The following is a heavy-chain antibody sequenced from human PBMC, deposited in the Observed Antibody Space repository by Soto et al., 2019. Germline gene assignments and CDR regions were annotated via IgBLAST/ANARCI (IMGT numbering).Heavy chain of an antibody. Sequence: EVQLVESGGGLVQPGRSLRLSCAASGFTFDDYAMHWVRQAPGKGLEWVSGISWNSGSIGYADSVKGRFNISRDNAKNSLYLQMNSLRAEDTALYYCAKTPPDCSSTSCYRRYFDLWGRGTLVTVSS. CDR1: GFTFDDYA. CDR3: AKTPPDCSSTSCYRRYFDL. V-gene: IGHV3-9*01. CDR2: ISWNSGSI. J-gene: IGHJ2*01. D-gene: IGHD2-2*02.